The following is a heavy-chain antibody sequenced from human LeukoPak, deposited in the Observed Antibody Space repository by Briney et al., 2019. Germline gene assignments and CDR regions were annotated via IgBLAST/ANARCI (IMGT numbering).Heavy chain of an antibody. CDR1: GFAFSRYV. V-gene: IGHV3-74*03. D-gene: IGHD1-1*01. Sequence: GGSLRLSCAASGFAFSRYVMHWVRHVPGKGLVWVSHINSDGSSIKYADSVKGRFIVSRDNAKNTLNLQMNSLRVEDTAVYYCARDNGDGYKFRGYFDVWGRGSLVTVSS. CDR2: INSDGSSI. J-gene: IGHJ2*01. CDR3: ARDNGDGYKFRGYFDV.